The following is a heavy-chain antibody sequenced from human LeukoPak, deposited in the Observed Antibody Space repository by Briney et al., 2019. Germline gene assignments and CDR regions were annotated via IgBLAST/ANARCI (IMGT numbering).Heavy chain of an antibody. CDR1: GYTFTNYW. V-gene: IGHV5-51*01. J-gene: IGHJ4*02. CDR2: IYPGDSDT. D-gene: IGHD6-19*01. CDR3: ARVLYSSDWLYYFDY. Sequence: GESLKISCKGSGYTFTNYWIGWVRQMPGKGLGWTAIIYPGDSDTTYDPAFQGQVTFSVDKSVSTAYLQWSSLKASDTAMYYCARVLYSSDWLYYFDYWGQGTLVTVSS.